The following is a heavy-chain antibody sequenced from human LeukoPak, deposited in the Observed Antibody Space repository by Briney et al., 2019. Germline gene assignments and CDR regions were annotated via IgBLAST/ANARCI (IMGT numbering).Heavy chain of an antibody. Sequence: PGGSLRLSCAASGFTFSNSWMAWVRRAPGKGLEWVAFIRHDGSSEYYADSVKGRFIISRDRSGNTLYLQMKSLRPEDTAIYYCARHNTRFLERLPALGSWGQGTLVTVSS. CDR1: GFTFSNSW. D-gene: IGHD3-3*01. CDR3: ARHNTRFLERLPALGS. CDR2: IRHDGSSE. V-gene: IGHV3-30*02. J-gene: IGHJ5*02.